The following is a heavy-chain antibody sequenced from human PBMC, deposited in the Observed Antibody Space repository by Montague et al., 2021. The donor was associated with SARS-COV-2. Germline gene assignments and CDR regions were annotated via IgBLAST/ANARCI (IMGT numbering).Heavy chain of an antibody. D-gene: IGHD3-10*01. CDR3: AGKSITMVQGVVMGAFDI. V-gene: IGHV4-39*07. CDR2: IYYSGST. Sequence: SETLSLTCTVSGGSISSSSYYWGWLRQPPGKGLEWIGSIYYSGSTYYNPSLKSRVTISVDTSKNQFSLKLSSVTAAATAVYYCAGKSITMVQGVVMGAFDIWGQGTMVTASS. J-gene: IGHJ3*02. CDR1: GGSISSSSYY.